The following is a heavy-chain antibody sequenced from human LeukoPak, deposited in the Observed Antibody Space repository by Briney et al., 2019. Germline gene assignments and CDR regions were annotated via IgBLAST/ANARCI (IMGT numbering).Heavy chain of an antibody. CDR3: ARGLYASGSCNFDY. V-gene: IGHV3-53*01. J-gene: IGHJ4*02. CDR2: IYSGGST. D-gene: IGHD3-10*01. CDR1: GFTVSSNY. Sequence: PGGSLRLSCAASGFTVSSNYMSWVRQAQGKGLEWVSLIYSGGSTYHADSVKGRFTISRDNSKNTLYLQMNSLRADDTAVYYCARGLYASGSCNFDYWGQGTLVTVSS.